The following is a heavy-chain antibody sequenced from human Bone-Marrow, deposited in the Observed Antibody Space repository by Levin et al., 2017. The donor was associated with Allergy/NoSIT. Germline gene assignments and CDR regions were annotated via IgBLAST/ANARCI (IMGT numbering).Heavy chain of an antibody. V-gene: IGHV3-48*01. J-gene: IGHJ6*02. Sequence: PGGSLRLSCAASGFTFSSYNMNWVRQAPGKGLEWVSYISSSSSTIYYADSVKGRFTISRDNAKKSLFLQMTSLRAEDTAVYYCARIGYTTGWTAYYGMDVWGQGTTVTVSS. D-gene: IGHD6-19*01. CDR1: GFTFSSYN. CDR2: ISSSSSTI. CDR3: ARIGYTTGWTAYYGMDV.